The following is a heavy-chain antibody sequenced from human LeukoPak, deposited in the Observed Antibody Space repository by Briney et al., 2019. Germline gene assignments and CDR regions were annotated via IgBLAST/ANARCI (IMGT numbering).Heavy chain of an antibody. D-gene: IGHD6-19*01. CDR3: ARDRGYSSFDY. V-gene: IGHV3-7*01. CDR1: GFTFRTSW. Sequence: GGSLRLSCGASGFTFRTSWMNWVRQAPGKGLEWVSSINPDGSEKYSVDSVKGRFTISRDNPKNSLYLQMNSLRAEDTAVYYCARDRGYSSFDYWGQGTLVTVSS. J-gene: IGHJ4*02. CDR2: INPDGSEK.